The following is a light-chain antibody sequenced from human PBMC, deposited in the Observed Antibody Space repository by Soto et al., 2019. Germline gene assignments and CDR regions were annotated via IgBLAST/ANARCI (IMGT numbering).Light chain of an antibody. CDR2: AAS. CDR1: QSISSSY. CDR3: QHSGDFRWT. J-gene: IGKJ1*01. V-gene: IGKV3-20*01. Sequence: EIVLTQSPGTLSLSPGERATLSCRASQSISSSYLAWYQQRPGQAPRLLIYAASSRATGIPDRFSGRGFGTDFTLTISRLEPEDFAVYYCQHSGDFRWTFGLGTKVEVK.